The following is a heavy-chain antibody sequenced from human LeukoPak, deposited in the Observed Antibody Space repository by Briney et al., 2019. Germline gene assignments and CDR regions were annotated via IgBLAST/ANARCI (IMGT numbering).Heavy chain of an antibody. V-gene: IGHV4-38-2*02. CDR3: ARDYPKYYYDSSGYYSLGFDY. CDR1: GYSISSGYY. J-gene: IGHJ4*02. Sequence: PSETLSLTCTVSGYSISSGYYWGWIRQPPGKGLEWIGNIYHSGSTYYNPSLKSRVTISVDTSKNQFSLKLSSVTAADTAVYYCARDYPKYYYDSSGYYSLGFDYWGQGTLVTVSS. D-gene: IGHD3-22*01. CDR2: IYHSGST.